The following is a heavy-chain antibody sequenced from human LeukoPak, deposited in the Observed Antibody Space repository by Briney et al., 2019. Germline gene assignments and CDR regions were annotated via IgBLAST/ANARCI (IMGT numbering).Heavy chain of an antibody. V-gene: IGHV1-8*03. CDR2: MNPNSGNT. J-gene: IGHJ6*03. D-gene: IGHD5-12*01. CDR1: GYTFTSYD. CDR3: ARRGYSGYDPIYYYYYYMDV. Sequence: GASVKVSCKASGYTFTSYDINWVRQATGQGLEWMGWMNPNSGNTGYAQKFQGRVTITRNTSISTAYMELSSLRSEDTAVYYCARRGYSGYDPIYYYYYYMDVWGKGTTVTVSS.